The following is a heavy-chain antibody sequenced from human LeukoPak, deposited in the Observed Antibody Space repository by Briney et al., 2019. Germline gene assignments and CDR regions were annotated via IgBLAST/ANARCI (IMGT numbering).Heavy chain of an antibody. D-gene: IGHD2-15*01. CDR3: ARGVWWLESNY. CDR1: GDSISNYY. CDR2: VYYRGSA. Sequence: PSETLSLTCTVSGDSISNYYWSWIRQPPGKGLEWLGYVYYRGSANYNPSLKSRVTMSVDTSKNQFSLRLSSVTAADTAVYYCARGVWWLESNYWGQGILVTVSS. V-gene: IGHV4-59*01. J-gene: IGHJ4*02.